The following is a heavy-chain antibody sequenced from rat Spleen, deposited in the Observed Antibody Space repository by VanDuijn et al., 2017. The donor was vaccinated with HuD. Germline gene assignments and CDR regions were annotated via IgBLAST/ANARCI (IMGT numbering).Heavy chain of an antibody. V-gene: IGHV5-29*01. CDR1: GFAFSNYG. CDR3: TRGYVMDA. J-gene: IGHJ4*01. Sequence: EVQLVESGGGLVQPGRSMKLSCVASGFAFSNYGMYWIRQAPTKGLEWVATISYDGSSTYYRDSVKGRFTISRDDAKSTLSLQMDSLRSEDTATYYCTRGYVMDAWGQGASVTVSS. CDR2: ISYDGSST.